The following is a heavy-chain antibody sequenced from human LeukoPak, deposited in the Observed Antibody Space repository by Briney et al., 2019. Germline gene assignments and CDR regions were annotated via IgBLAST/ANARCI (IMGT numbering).Heavy chain of an antibody. V-gene: IGHV6-1*01. D-gene: IGHD3-22*01. CDR1: GDSVSSNSAA. CDR3: ARDYDSSGYYYPNYYYYMDV. J-gene: IGHJ6*03. CDR2: TYYRPKWYN. Sequence: SQTLSLTCAISGDSVSSNSAAWNWIRQSPSRGLEWLGRTYYRPKWYNDYAVSVKSRITINPDTSKNQFSLQLNSVTPEDTAVYYCARDYDSSGYYYPNYYYYMDVWGKGTTVTVSS.